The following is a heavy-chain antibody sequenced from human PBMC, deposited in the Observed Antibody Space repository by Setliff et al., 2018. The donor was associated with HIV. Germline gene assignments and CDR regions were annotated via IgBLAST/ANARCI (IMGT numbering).Heavy chain of an antibody. D-gene: IGHD3-22*01. V-gene: IGHV4-34*01. Sequence: SETLSLTCAVYGSSFNNYYWSWIRQSPGKGLEWIGEIDHSGGPNYKSSLKSRVTITIDTSKNQFSLKVTSVTAADTAVYYCARDSTDGSGFPGPPSFWGQGTLVTVSS. J-gene: IGHJ4*02. CDR2: IDHSGGP. CDR3: ARDSTDGSGFPGPPSF. CDR1: GSSFNNYY.